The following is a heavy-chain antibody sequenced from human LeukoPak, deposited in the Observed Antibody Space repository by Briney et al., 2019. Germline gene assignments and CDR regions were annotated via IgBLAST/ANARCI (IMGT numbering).Heavy chain of an antibody. CDR3: ARENDSYGYFFGY. J-gene: IGHJ4*02. CDR1: GYSISSGYY. D-gene: IGHD5-18*01. CDR2: IYHSGST. V-gene: IGHV4-38-2*02. Sequence: SETLSLTCTVSGYSISSGYYWGWIRQPPGKGLEWIGSIYHSGSTYYNPSLKSRVTISVDTSKNQFSLKLSSVTAADTAVYYCARENDSYGYFFGYWGQGALVTVSS.